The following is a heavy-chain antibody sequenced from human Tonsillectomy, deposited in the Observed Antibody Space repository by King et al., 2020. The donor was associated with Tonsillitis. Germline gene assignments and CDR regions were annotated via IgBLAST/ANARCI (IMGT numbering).Heavy chain of an antibody. CDR2: VLYDGNNQ. V-gene: IGHV3-30*02. CDR3: AKTDGDCLVY. D-gene: IGHD2-21*02. CDR1: GFTFSSFG. Sequence: QLVQSGGGVVQPGGSLRLSCAASGFTFSSFGMHWVRQAPGKGLEWVAFVLYDGNNQYYADSVKGRFTISRDNSKRTLSLQMNSLRGEDTAVYYCAKTDGDCLVYWGQGTLVIVSS. J-gene: IGHJ4*02.